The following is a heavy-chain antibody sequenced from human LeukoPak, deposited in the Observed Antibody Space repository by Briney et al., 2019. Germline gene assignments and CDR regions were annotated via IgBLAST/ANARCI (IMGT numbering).Heavy chain of an antibody. CDR3: AGGNQFDY. CDR2: IKQDGSEI. Sequence: TSETLSLTCAVYGGSFSGYYWSWIRQPPGKGLEWVANIKQDGSEIYYVDSVKGRFTISRDNAKNSVYLQMTSLRAEDTAVYYCAGGNQFDYWGQGVLVTVSS. V-gene: IGHV3-7*01. D-gene: IGHD2/OR15-2a*01. CDR1: GGSFSGYY. J-gene: IGHJ4*02.